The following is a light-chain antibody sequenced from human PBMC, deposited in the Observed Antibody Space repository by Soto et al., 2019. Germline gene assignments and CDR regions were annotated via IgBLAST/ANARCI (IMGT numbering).Light chain of an antibody. Sequence: QSVLTQPPSVSGAPGQRVTISCTGSSSNIGAGHDVHWYQQLPGTAPKLLIYGNGNRPSGVLDRFSGSKSGTSASLAIAGLQADDEADYYCQSYDSSLSGSEVFGTGTKVTVL. CDR2: GNG. CDR1: SSNIGAGHD. J-gene: IGLJ1*01. CDR3: QSYDSSLSGSEV. V-gene: IGLV1-40*01.